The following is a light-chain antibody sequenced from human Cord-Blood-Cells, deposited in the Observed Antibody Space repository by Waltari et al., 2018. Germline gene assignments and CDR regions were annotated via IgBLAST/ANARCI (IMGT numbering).Light chain of an antibody. V-gene: IGKV3-20*01. J-gene: IGKJ1*01. CDR1: QSVSSSY. CDR3: QQYGSSRT. Sequence: EIVLTQSPGTLSLSPGERATLSCRASQSVSSSYLAWYQQKPGQAPRRLIYGASIRATGIPDRFSGSGSETDFTLTISRLEPEDFAVYYCQQYGSSRTFGQGTKVEIK. CDR2: GAS.